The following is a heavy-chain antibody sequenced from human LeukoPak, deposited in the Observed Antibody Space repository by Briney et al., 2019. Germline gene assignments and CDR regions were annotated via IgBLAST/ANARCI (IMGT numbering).Heavy chain of an antibody. CDR2: ISADSYST. CDR3: AKHEGDS. CDR1: GFTFSTYA. J-gene: IGHJ5*01. V-gene: IGHV3-23*01. Sequence: GGPLRLSCAASGFTFSTYAMSWVRQAPGKGLEWVSIISADSYSTYYADSVKGRFTISRDNFKNTLYLLMSGLRAEDTAVCYCAKHEGDSWGQGSLVTASS.